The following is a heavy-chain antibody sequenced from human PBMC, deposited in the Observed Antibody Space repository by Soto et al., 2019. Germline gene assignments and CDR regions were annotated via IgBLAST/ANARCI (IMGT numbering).Heavy chain of an antibody. CDR3: AHKGGGDRILDY. V-gene: IGHV2-5*02. J-gene: IGHJ4*02. CDR1: GFSLSTRGVG. Sequence: QITLKESGPTLVKPTQTLTLTCTFSGFSLSTRGVGVGWIRQPPGKALEWLAIIYWDDDKRYSPSLKSRLTIPKDTSKNQGGLTMTNMDPVDTATYYCAHKGGGDRILDYWGQGTLVTVSS. CDR2: IYWDDDK. D-gene: IGHD3-16*01.